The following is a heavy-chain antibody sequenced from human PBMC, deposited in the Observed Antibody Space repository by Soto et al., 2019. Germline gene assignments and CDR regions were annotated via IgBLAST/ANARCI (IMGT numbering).Heavy chain of an antibody. Sequence: GGSLRLSCAAYGFTFSSYGMHWVRQAPGKGLEWVAVIWYDGSNKYYADSVKGRFTISRDNSKNTLYLQMNSLRAEDTAVYYCARDGYGDQGYGMDVWGQGTTVTVSS. CDR1: GFTFSSYG. V-gene: IGHV3-33*01. CDR2: IWYDGSNK. D-gene: IGHD4-17*01. CDR3: ARDGYGDQGYGMDV. J-gene: IGHJ6*02.